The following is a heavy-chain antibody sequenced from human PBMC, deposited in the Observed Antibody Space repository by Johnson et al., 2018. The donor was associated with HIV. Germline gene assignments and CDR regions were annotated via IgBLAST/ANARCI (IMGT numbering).Heavy chain of an antibody. CDR2: ISYDGSNK. D-gene: IGHD1-1*01. CDR3: ANFYTDNTLGLFGAFDI. CDR1: GFTFSSYG. V-gene: IGHV3-30*18. Sequence: QVLLVESGGGVVQPGRSLRLSCAASGFTFSSYGMHWVRQAPGKGLEWVAVISYDGSNKYYADSVKGRFTISRDNSKNTLYLQMNSLRAEDTAVYYCANFYTDNTLGLFGAFDIWGQGTMVTVSS. J-gene: IGHJ3*02.